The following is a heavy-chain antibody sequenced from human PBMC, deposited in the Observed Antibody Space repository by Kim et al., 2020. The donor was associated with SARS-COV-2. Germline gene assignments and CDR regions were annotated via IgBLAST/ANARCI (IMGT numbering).Heavy chain of an antibody. CDR3: ARGHIAVAGHNWFDP. CDR1: GGSVSSGSYY. V-gene: IGHV4-61*01. Sequence: SETLSLTCTVSGGSVSSGSYYWSWIRQPPGKGLEWIGYIYYSGSTNYNPSLKSRVTISVDTSKNQFSLKLSSVTAADTAVYYCARGHIAVAGHNWFDPWGQGTLVTVSS. CDR2: IYYSGST. D-gene: IGHD6-19*01. J-gene: IGHJ5*02.